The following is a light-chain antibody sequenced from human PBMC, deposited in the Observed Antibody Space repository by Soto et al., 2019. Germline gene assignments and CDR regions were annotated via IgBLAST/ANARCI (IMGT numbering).Light chain of an antibody. Sequence: EIVLTQSPGTLSFSPGEIATLSCSASQSVSSSYLAWYQQKPGQAPRLLIYGASSRATGIPDRFSGSGSGTDFTLTISTLEHEDFAVYYCQQYGSSPITFGGGTKVEIK. J-gene: IGKJ4*01. CDR1: QSVSSSY. CDR2: GAS. CDR3: QQYGSSPIT. V-gene: IGKV3-20*01.